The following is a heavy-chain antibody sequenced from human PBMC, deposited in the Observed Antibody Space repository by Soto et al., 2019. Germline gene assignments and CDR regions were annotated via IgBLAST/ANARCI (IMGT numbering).Heavy chain of an antibody. CDR1: GFTFSSYG. CDR3: ARVEQPGYYFDY. Sequence: GGSLRLSCAASGFTFSSYGMHWVRQAPGKGLEWVAVISYDGSNKYYADSVKGRFTISRDNSKNTLYLQMNSLRAEDTAVYYCARVEQPGYYFDYWGQGTLVTVSS. V-gene: IGHV3-30*03. D-gene: IGHD6-13*01. CDR2: ISYDGSNK. J-gene: IGHJ4*02.